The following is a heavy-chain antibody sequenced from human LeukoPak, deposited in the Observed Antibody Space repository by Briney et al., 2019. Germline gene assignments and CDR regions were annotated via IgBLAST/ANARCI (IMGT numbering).Heavy chain of an antibody. J-gene: IGHJ6*03. CDR3: ATSILKGAMARVGYYYYMDV. V-gene: IGHV1-46*01. D-gene: IGHD5-18*01. CDR2: INLSAGTT. CDR1: GYTLTGYY. Sequence: GASVKVSCKASGYTLTGYYMHWVRQAPGQGLEWMGVINLSAGTTNYAQKFQGRATMTRDMSTSTAYMELSSLRSEDTAVYYCATSILKGAMARVGYYYYMDVWGKGTTVTVSS.